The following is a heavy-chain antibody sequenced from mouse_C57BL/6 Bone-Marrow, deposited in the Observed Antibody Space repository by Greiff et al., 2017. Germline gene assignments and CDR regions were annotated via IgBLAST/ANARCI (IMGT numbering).Heavy chain of an antibody. D-gene: IGHD1-1*01. CDR1: EYEFPSHD. J-gene: IGHJ4*01. Sequence: EVKLMESGGGLVQPGESLKLSCESNEYEFPSHDMSWVRKTPEKRLELVAALNSDGGSNYYPDTMERRFIISRDNTKKTLYLQMSSLRSEDTALYYCARVIITTVVAEYYYAMDYWGQGTSVTVSS. CDR2: LNSDGGSN. V-gene: IGHV5-2*01. CDR3: ARVIITTVVAEYYYAMDY.